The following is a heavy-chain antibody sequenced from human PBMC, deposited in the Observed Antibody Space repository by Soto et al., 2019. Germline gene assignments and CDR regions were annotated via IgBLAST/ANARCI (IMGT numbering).Heavy chain of an antibody. CDR2: ISSSSSTI. D-gene: IGHD3-10*01. CDR3: ARDSGSEWFGELFLPDSFDY. Sequence: GGSLRLSCAASGFTFSSYSMNWVRQAPGKGLEWVSYISSSSSTIYYADSVKGRFTISRDNAKNSLYLQMNSLRAEDTAVYYCARDSGSEWFGELFLPDSFDYWGQGTLVTVSS. J-gene: IGHJ4*02. CDR1: GFTFSSYS. V-gene: IGHV3-48*01.